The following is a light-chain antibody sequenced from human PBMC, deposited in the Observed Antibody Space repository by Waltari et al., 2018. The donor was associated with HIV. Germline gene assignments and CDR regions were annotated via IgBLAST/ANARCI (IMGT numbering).Light chain of an antibody. CDR1: GSDIGGYNY. J-gene: IGLJ3*02. V-gene: IGLV2-8*01. CDR2: EVP. Sequence: QSALTQPPSASGSPGQSVTISCTGTGSDIGGYNYVSWYQQHPGKAPKLIIYEVPQRPSGVPGCCSASKSGSSASLAVSGLQADGEADYCCSSYAGSHAWVFGGGTKLAVL. CDR3: SSYAGSHAWV.